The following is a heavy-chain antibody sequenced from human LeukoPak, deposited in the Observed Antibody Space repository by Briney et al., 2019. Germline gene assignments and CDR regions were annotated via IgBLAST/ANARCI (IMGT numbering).Heavy chain of an antibody. D-gene: IGHD4-17*01. V-gene: IGHV3-23*01. J-gene: IGHJ4*02. CDR1: GFTFSSYA. Sequence: GGSLRLSCAASGFTFSSYAMSCVRQAPGKGLEWVSAISGSGGSTYYADSVKGRFTISSDNSKNTLYLQMNSLRAEDTVVYYCATAYGDYVFHYWRQGPLVSVPS. CDR3: ATAYGDYVFHY. CDR2: ISGSGGST.